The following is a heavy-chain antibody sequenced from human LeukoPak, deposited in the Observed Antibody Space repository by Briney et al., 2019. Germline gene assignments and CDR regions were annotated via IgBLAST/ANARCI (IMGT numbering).Heavy chain of an antibody. CDR2: ISSSSSTI. V-gene: IGHV3-48*01. CDR1: GFTFSSYS. J-gene: IGHJ4*02. Sequence: GGSLRLSCAASGFTFSSYSMNWVRQAPGKGLEWVSYISSSSSTIYYADSVKGRFTISRDNAKNTLYLQMNSLRAEDTAVYYCAKVWTYGDYEASILDYWGQGTLVTVSS. CDR3: AKVWTYGDYEASILDY. D-gene: IGHD4-17*01.